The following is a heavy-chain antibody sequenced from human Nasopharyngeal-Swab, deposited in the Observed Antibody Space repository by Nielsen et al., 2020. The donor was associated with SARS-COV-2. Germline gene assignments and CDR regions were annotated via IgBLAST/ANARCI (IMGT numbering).Heavy chain of an antibody. D-gene: IGHD5-12*01. CDR3: ARERGGGYGDY. V-gene: IGHV3-30*19. CDR2: IWYDGSNK. J-gene: IGHJ4*02. Sequence: GESLKISCAASGFTFSSYGMHWVRQAPGKGLEWVAVIWYDGSNKYYADSVKGRFTISRDNSENTLYLQMNSLRAEDTAVYYCARERGGGYGDYWGQGTLVTVSS. CDR1: GFTFSSYG.